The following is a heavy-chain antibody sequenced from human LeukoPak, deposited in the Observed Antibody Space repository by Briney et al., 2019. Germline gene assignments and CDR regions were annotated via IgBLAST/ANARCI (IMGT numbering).Heavy chain of an antibody. J-gene: IGHJ6*02. D-gene: IGHD3-22*01. CDR1: GFTFSSYS. V-gene: IGHV3-21*04. CDR2: ISSSSSYI. CDR3: AKSNYYYDSSGYYATTYYYYYYGMDV. Sequence: PGGSLRLSCAASGFTFSSYSMNWVRQAPGKGLEWVSSISSSSSYIYYADSVKGRFTISRDNSKNTLYLQMNSLRAEDTAVYYCAKSNYYYDSSGYYATTYYYYYYGMDVWGQGTTVTVSS.